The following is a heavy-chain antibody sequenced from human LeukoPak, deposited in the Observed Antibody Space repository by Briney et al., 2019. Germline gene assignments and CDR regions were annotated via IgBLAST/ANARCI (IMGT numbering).Heavy chain of an antibody. Sequence: GGSLRLSCAASGFTFSNYAMSWVRQAPGKGLEWVSSISSSSSYIYYADSVKGLFTISRDNAKNSLYLQMNSLRAEDTAVYYCARDRRITMVRTPDYYYYMDVWGKGTTVTISS. V-gene: IGHV3-21*01. CDR3: ARDRRITMVRTPDYYYYMDV. CDR1: GFTFSNYA. J-gene: IGHJ6*03. CDR2: ISSSSSYI. D-gene: IGHD3-10*01.